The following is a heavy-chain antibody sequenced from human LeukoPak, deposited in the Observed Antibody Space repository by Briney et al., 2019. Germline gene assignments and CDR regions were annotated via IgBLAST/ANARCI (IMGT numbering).Heavy chain of an antibody. Sequence: GASVKVSCKASGGTFSSYAISWVRQAPGQGLEWMGGIIPIFGTANYAQKFRGRVTITADESTSTAYMELSSLRSEDTAVYYCARDTVVVPAAIYSFDHWGQGTLVTVSS. J-gene: IGHJ4*02. D-gene: IGHD2-2*02. CDR3: ARDTVVVPAAIYSFDH. CDR2: IIPIFGTA. CDR1: GGTFSSYA. V-gene: IGHV1-69*13.